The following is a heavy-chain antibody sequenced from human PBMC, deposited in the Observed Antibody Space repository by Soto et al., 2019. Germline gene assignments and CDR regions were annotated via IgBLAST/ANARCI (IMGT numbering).Heavy chain of an antibody. D-gene: IGHD1-1*01. V-gene: IGHV1-18*01. CDR1: GYAFTTYG. CDR2: ISAHNGNT. Sequence: QVHLVQSGAEVKKPGASVKVSCKGSGYAFTTYGITWVRQAPGQGLEWMGWISAHNGNTNYAQKRQGRVTVTRDTSTSTAYMELRSLRSDDPAAYYCARGRYGDYWGQGALVTVSS. J-gene: IGHJ4*02. CDR3: ARGRYGDY.